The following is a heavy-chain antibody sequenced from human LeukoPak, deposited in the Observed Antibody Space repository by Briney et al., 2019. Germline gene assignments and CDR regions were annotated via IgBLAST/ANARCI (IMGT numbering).Heavy chain of an antibody. V-gene: IGHV3-23*01. Sequence: GGSLRLSCAASGFTFSSYAMSWVRRAPGKGLEWVSAISGSGGSTYYADSVKGRFTISRDNSKNTLYLQMNSLRAEDTAVYYCAKDRAWIQLWLFQHWGQGTLVTVSS. J-gene: IGHJ1*01. CDR3: AKDRAWIQLWLFQH. CDR2: ISGSGGST. CDR1: GFTFSSYA. D-gene: IGHD5-18*01.